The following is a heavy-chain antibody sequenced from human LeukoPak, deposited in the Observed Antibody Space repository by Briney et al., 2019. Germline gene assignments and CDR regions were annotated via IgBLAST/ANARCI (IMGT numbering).Heavy chain of an antibody. V-gene: IGHV3-23*01. J-gene: IGHJ4*02. CDR1: GFTFSSYA. CDR3: AHSRSRLPGWADY. Sequence: GASLRLSCAASGFTFSSYAMGWVRQAPGKGLEWVSAISGSGGSTYYADSMKGRFTISRDNSKNTLYLQMNSLRAEDTAVYYCAHSRSRLPGWADYWGQGTLVTVSS. CDR2: ISGSGGST. D-gene: IGHD2-21*01.